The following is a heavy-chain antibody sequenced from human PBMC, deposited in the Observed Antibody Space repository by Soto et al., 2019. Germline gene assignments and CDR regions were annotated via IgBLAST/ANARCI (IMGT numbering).Heavy chain of an antibody. CDR1: GGSISSSSYY. V-gene: IGHV4-39*07. CDR3: ARDGGIAARRVGFDY. CDR2: IYYSGST. Sequence: SETLSLTCTVSGGSISSSSYYWGWIRQPPGKGLEWIGSIYYSGSTYYNPSLKSRVTISVDTSKNQFSLKLSSVTAADTAVYYCARDGGIAARRVGFDYWGQGTLVTVSS. D-gene: IGHD6-6*01. J-gene: IGHJ4*02.